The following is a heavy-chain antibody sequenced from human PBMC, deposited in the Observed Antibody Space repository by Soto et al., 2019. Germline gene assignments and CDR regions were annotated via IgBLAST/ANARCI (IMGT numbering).Heavy chain of an antibody. D-gene: IGHD4-17*01. Sequence: EVQLVESGGGLVQPGGSLRLSCAASGFTFSSYWMSWVRQAPGTGLEWVANIKQDGSEKYYVDSVKGRFTISRDNAKNSLYLQMNSLRAEDTAVYYGARVTDYGDNLYMDVWGNGTTVTVSS. J-gene: IGHJ6*03. V-gene: IGHV3-7*01. CDR2: IKQDGSEK. CDR1: GFTFSSYW. CDR3: ARVTDYGDNLYMDV.